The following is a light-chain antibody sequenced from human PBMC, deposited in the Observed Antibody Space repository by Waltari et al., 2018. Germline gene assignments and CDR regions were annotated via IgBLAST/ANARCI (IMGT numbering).Light chain of an antibody. CDR3: QTGGHGTWV. Sequence: QLVLTQSPSASASLGASVKLTCTLSSGHSSNVIAWHQQQPEKGPRYSMKINSDGSHRKGDEVPDRFSGSRAGADRSRTISSVQSEDEADYNCQTGGHGTWVFGGGTKLTIL. V-gene: IGLV4-69*01. CDR2: INSDGSH. J-gene: IGLJ3*02. CDR1: SGHSSNV.